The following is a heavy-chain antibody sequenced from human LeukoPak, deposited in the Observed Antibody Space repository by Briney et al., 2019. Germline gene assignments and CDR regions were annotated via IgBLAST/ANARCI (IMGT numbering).Heavy chain of an antibody. D-gene: IGHD2-21*02. CDR1: GFTFSVAA. Sequence: PGGSLRLSCAASGFTFSVAAMTWVRQAPGKGLEWVSLIGASGESTYYADSVKGRFTISRDNSKNTVYLQMNSLRAEDTAVYYCARVSPEIVVVTGTGAPDYWGQGTLVTVSS. CDR2: IGASGEST. J-gene: IGHJ4*02. V-gene: IGHV3-23*01. CDR3: ARVSPEIVVVTGTGAPDY.